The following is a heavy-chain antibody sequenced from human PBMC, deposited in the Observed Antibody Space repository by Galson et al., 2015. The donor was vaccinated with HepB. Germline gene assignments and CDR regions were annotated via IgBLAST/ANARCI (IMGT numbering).Heavy chain of an antibody. CDR3: AKEGGAYCGGDCYWAFDY. CDR1: GFTFSSYA. Sequence: SLRLSCAASGFTFSSYAMSWVRQAPGKGLEWVSAISGSGGSTYYADSVKGRFTISRDNSKNTLYLQMNSLRAEDTAVYYCAKEGGAYCGGDCYWAFDYWGQGTLVTVSS. CDR2: ISGSGGST. J-gene: IGHJ4*02. D-gene: IGHD2-21*02. V-gene: IGHV3-23*01.